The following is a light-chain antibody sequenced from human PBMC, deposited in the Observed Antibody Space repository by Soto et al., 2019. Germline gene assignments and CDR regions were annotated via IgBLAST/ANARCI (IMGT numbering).Light chain of an antibody. CDR2: GVT. J-gene: IGLJ1*01. V-gene: IGLV2-14*03. Sequence: QSALTQPASVSGSPGQSISIPCTGTSSDIGAFNLVSWYQQHPGKAPKVLIYGVTNRPSGVDYRFSGSKSGNTASLIISGLRPEDEADYYCSSFTSASTRIFGTGTKVTVL. CDR3: SSFTSASTRI. CDR1: SSDIGAFNL.